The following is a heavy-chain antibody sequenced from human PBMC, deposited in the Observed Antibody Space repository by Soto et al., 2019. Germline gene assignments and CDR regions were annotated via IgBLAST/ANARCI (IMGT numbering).Heavy chain of an antibody. J-gene: IGHJ4*02. D-gene: IGHD6-6*01. Sequence: QVQLVESGGGVVQPGRSLRLSCAASGFTFSSYGMHWVRQAPGKGLEWVAVISYDGSNKYYADSVKGRFTISRDNSKNTLYLKRKSLRAEDRAVYSCAKVWGSIAARPEIDYWGQGPLVPVSS. CDR2: ISYDGSNK. CDR3: AKVWGSIAARPEIDY. CDR1: GFTFSSYG. V-gene: IGHV3-30*18.